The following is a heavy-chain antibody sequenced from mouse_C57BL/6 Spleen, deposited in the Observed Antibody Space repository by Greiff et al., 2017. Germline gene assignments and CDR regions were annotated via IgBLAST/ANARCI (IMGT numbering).Heavy chain of an antibody. D-gene: IGHD2-1*01. CDR1: GYTFTSYW. Sequence: QVQLQQSGAELVKPGASVKLSCKASGYTFTSYWMQWVKQRPGQGLEWIGEIDPSDSYTNYNQKFKGKATLTVDTSSSTAYMQLSSLTSEDSAVYYCARRGSLLRAAMDYWGQGTSVTVSS. V-gene: IGHV1-50*01. CDR2: IDPSDSYT. J-gene: IGHJ4*01. CDR3: ARRGSLLRAAMDY.